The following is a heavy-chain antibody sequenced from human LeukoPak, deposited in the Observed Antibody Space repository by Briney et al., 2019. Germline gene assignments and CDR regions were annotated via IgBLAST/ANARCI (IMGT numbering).Heavy chain of an antibody. Sequence: GGSLRLSCAASGFTFSSYSMNWVRQAPGKGLEWVSYISSSSSTIYYADSVKGRFTISRDNAKNSLYLQMNSLRAEDMAVYYCARADCSSTSCYTWFDYWGQGTLVTVSS. CDR3: ARADCSSTSCYTWFDY. D-gene: IGHD2-2*02. CDR1: GFTFSSYS. CDR2: ISSSSSTI. J-gene: IGHJ4*02. V-gene: IGHV3-48*01.